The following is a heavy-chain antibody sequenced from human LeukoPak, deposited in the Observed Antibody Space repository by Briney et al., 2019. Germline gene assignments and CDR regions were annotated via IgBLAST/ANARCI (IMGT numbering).Heavy chain of an antibody. D-gene: IGHD3-10*01. Sequence: GGSLRLSCAASGFTFSSYSMNWVRQAPGKGLEWVSSISSSSSYIYYADSVKGRFTISRDNAKNSLYLQMNSLGAEDTAVYYCARDPAWMVRGVNPFDYWGQGTLVTVSS. CDR3: ARDPAWMVRGVNPFDY. J-gene: IGHJ4*02. V-gene: IGHV3-21*01. CDR2: ISSSSSYI. CDR1: GFTFSSYS.